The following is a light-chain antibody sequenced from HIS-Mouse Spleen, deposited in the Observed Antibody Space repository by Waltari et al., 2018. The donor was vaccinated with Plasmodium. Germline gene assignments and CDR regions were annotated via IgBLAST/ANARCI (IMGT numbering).Light chain of an antibody. V-gene: IGLV3-10*03. CDR3: YSTDSSGNHRV. CDR2: EDS. Sequence: SYELTQPPSASVSPGQTASLTCSGDALPQKYAYWYQQKSGQAPVLVIYEDSKRPSGIQERFSGSSSGAMDTLSMSGAQVEDEDDYYCYSTDSSGNHRVFGGGNKLTVL. CDR1: ALPQKY. J-gene: IGLJ3*02.